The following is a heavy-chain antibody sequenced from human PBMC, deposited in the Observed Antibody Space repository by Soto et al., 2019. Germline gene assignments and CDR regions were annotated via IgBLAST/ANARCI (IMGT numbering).Heavy chain of an antibody. CDR1: GGSFSGYY. D-gene: IGHD6-19*01. V-gene: IGHV4-34*01. CDR2: INHSGST. J-gene: IGHJ4*02. Sequence: PSETLSLTCAVYGGSFSGYYWSWIRQPPGKGLEWIGEINHSGSTNYNPSLKGRVTISVDTSKNQFSLKLSSVTAADTAVYYCARVVAGTTIDYWGQGTLVTVSS. CDR3: ARVVAGTTIDY.